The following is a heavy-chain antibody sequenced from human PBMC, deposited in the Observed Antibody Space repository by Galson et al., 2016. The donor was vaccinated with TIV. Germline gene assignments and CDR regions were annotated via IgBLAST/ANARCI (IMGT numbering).Heavy chain of an antibody. D-gene: IGHD2-2*02. J-gene: IGHJ5*01. V-gene: IGHV3-74*03. CDR1: GFKINYFY. CDR2: ISYDGTTA. CDR3: VRVRFCGPSSCYNYFES. Sequence: SLRLSCAVSGFKINYFYMHWVRQAPGKSLEWVSGISYDGTTATYADSVKGRFIIPRDDAKSTVYLQMNDLRVEDTAIYYCVRVRFCGPSSCYNYFESWGQGNLVIVSS.